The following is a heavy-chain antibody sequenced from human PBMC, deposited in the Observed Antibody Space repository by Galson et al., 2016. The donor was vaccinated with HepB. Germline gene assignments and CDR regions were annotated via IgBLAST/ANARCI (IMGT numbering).Heavy chain of an antibody. J-gene: IGHJ6*02. D-gene: IGHD3-10*02. V-gene: IGHV3-23*01. CDR2: ISGGGDST. CDR1: GFPFSNYA. CDR3: AKDWSTTTCVQGCLDV. Sequence: SLRLSCAASGFPFSNYAMSWVRQAPGKGLEWVSAISGGGDSTYYADSVKGRFTISRDNSKNTVYLQLSSLRVENTAVYYCAKDWSTTTCVQGCLDVWGQGTTVTASS.